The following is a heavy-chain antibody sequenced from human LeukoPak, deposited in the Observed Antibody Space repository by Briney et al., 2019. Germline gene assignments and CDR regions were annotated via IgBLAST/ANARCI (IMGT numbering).Heavy chain of an antibody. D-gene: IGHD2-15*01. CDR2: ISSSGSTI. CDR3: AKEVWLLLDY. Sequence: GGSLRLSCAASGFTFSSYSMNWVRQAPGKGLEWVSYISSSGSTINYADSVKGRFTISRDNAKNSLYLQINSLRADDTAVYYCAKEVWLLLDYWGQGTLVTVSS. J-gene: IGHJ4*02. V-gene: IGHV3-48*04. CDR1: GFTFSSYS.